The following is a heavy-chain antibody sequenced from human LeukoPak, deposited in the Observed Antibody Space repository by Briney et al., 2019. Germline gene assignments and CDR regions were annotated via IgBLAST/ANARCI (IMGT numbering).Heavy chain of an antibody. Sequence: ASVKVSCKASGYTFTGYYMHWVRQAPGQGLEWMGWINPNSGGTNYAQKFQGRVTMTRDTSISTAYMELSRLRSDDTAVYYCARVFSNKRQLLNPLNYWGQGTLVTVSS. V-gene: IGHV1-2*02. CDR2: INPNSGGT. CDR3: ARVFSNKRQLLNPLNY. J-gene: IGHJ4*02. CDR1: GYTFTGYY. D-gene: IGHD6-13*01.